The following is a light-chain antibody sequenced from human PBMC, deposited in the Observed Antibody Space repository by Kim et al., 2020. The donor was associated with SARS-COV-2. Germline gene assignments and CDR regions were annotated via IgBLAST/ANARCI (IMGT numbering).Light chain of an antibody. V-gene: IGKV3-15*01. CDR3: QQYNNWPPFT. Sequence: EIVMTQSPATLSVSPGERATLSCRASQSVRNNLAWYQQTPGQAPRLLIYGASTRAIGIPARFSGSGSGTEFTLVISSLQSEDFAVYYCQQYNNWPPFTFGQGTKLEI. J-gene: IGKJ2*01. CDR1: QSVRNN. CDR2: GAS.